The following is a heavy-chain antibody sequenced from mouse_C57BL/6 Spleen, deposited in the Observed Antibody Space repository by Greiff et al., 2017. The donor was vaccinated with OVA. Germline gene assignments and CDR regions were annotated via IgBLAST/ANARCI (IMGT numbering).Heavy chain of an antibody. CDR1: GYAFSSYW. J-gene: IGHJ2*01. Sequence: QVQLQQSGAELVKPGASVKISCKASGYAFSSYWMNWVKQRPGKGLEWIGQIYPGDGDTNYNGKFKGKATLTADKSSSTAYMQLSSLTSEDSAVYFCARGGAQATHDYWGQGTTLTVSS. V-gene: IGHV1-80*01. D-gene: IGHD3-2*02. CDR2: IYPGDGDT. CDR3: ARGGAQATHDY.